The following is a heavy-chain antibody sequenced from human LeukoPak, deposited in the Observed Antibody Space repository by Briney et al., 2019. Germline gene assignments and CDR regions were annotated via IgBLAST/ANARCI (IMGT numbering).Heavy chain of an antibody. Sequence: GGSLRLSCAASGFTFSSYGMHWVRQAPGKGLEWVAYIQYDGSNEQYADSVKGRFSISRDSSKNILYLQMNSLRAEDTAVYYCARDGDGFYFDYWGQGTLVTVSS. J-gene: IGHJ4*02. D-gene: IGHD7-27*01. CDR1: GFTFSSYG. CDR2: IQYDGSNE. CDR3: ARDGDGFYFDY. V-gene: IGHV3-30*02.